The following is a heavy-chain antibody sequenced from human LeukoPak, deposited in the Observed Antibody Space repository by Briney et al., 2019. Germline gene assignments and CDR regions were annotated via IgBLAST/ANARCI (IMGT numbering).Heavy chain of an antibody. Sequence: GSLRLSCAASGFTFSSYSMNWVRQPPGKGLEWIGSIYYSGSTYYNPSLKSRVTISVDTSKNQFSLKMSSVTAADTAVYYCAGVYYYGSDWGQGTLVTVSS. CDR2: IYYSGST. CDR1: GFTFSSYSMN. CDR3: AGVYYYGSD. D-gene: IGHD3-10*01. J-gene: IGHJ1*01. V-gene: IGHV4-59*05.